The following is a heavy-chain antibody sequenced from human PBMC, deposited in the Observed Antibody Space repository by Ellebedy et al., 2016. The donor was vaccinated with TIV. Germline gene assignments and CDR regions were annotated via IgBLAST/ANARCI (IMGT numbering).Heavy chain of an antibody. J-gene: IGHJ6*02. V-gene: IGHV3-48*02. Sequence: GESLKISXAASGFTFSSYSMNWVRQAPGKGLEWVSYISSSSSTIYYADSVKGRFTISRDNAKNSLYLQMNSLRDEDTAVYYCARDSLPPLGELLNGMDVWGQGTTVTVSS. CDR1: GFTFSSYS. CDR3: ARDSLPPLGELLNGMDV. D-gene: IGHD3-10*01. CDR2: ISSSSSTI.